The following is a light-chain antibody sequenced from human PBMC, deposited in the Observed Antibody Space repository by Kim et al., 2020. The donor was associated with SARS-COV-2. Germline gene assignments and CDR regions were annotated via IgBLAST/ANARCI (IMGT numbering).Light chain of an antibody. V-gene: IGKV3-11*01. CDR1: QGVSNY. CDR2: VAS. Sequence: GTLSLSAADRATLSCRATQGVSNYLAWYQQKPGQAPRLLIYVASKRADGIPARFSGSGSGTDFTLTISRLEPGDSAVYFCQQRGSFGQVTRLELK. J-gene: IGKJ5*01. CDR3: QQRGS.